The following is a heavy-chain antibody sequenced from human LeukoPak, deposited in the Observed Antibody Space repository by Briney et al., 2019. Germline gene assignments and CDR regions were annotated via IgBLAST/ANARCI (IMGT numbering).Heavy chain of an antibody. Sequence: GGSLRLSCEASGFSFDDYGMSWVRQAPGKGLEWVANIKQDGSEKYYVDSVKGRFTISRDNAKNSLYLQMNSLRAEDTAVYYCATFPYYYYYMDVWGKGTTVTVSS. CDR3: ATFPYYYYYMDV. D-gene: IGHD2/OR15-2a*01. J-gene: IGHJ6*03. V-gene: IGHV3-7*01. CDR1: GFSFDDYG. CDR2: IKQDGSEK.